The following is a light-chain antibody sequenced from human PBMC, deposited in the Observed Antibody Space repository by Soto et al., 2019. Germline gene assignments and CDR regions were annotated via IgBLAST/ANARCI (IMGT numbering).Light chain of an antibody. V-gene: IGKV1-5*01. CDR3: QQYNSYSPWT. CDR1: QSVNKW. Sequence: DIQMTQSPSTLSASVGEIVTLSCRASQSVNKWLAFFQQKPGQVPRLLIFDASTCDTGFPSMFGCGLSVTEFTLTISGLQPDDFATYYCQQYNSYSPWTFGPGTKVEIK. CDR2: DAS. J-gene: IGKJ1*01.